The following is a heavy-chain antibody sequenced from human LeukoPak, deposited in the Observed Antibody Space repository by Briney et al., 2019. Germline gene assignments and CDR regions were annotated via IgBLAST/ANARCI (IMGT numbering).Heavy chain of an antibody. CDR3: ARGTTEFDY. J-gene: IGHJ4*02. V-gene: IGHV4-38-2*02. CDR2: IYHSGST. Sequence: PSETLSLTCTVSGYSINSGYYRGWIRQPPGKGLEWIGSIYHSGSTYYNPSLKSRVTISVDTSKNQFSLKLSSVTAADTAVYYCARGTTEFDYWGQGTLVTVSS. CDR1: GYSINSGYY. D-gene: IGHD4-17*01.